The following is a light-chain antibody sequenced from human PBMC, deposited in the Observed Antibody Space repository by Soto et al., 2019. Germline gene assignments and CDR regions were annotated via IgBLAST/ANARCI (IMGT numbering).Light chain of an antibody. CDR2: DTS. CDR3: QQYSNWPPIT. Sequence: DIVMMQSPATLSVSPGERATLSCRASQSVRSNLAWYQQKPGQAPRLLIYDTSTRATGIPARFSGSGSGTEFTLTISSLQSEDFAVYYCQQYSNWPPITFGQGTRLEI. J-gene: IGKJ5*01. CDR1: QSVRSN. V-gene: IGKV3-15*01.